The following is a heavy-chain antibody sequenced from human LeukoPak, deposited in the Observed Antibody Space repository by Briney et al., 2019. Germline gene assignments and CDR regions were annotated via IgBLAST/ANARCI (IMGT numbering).Heavy chain of an antibody. Sequence: SVKVSCKASGGTFSSYAISWVRQAPGQGLEWMGGIVPIFGTANYAQKFQGRVTITTDESTSTAYMELSSLRSEDTAVYYCARDNYYDSSGYYYDWGQGTLVTVSS. J-gene: IGHJ4*02. V-gene: IGHV1-69*05. CDR3: ARDNYYDSSGYYYD. CDR1: GGTFSSYA. CDR2: IVPIFGTA. D-gene: IGHD3-22*01.